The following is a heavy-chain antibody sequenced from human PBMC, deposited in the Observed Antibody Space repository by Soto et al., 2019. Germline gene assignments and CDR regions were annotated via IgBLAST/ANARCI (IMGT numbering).Heavy chain of an antibody. J-gene: IGHJ4*02. Sequence: SETLSLTCTVSGGSMNSYYWSWIRQPPGKGLEWLGYIYDGDSAYYNPSLKSRVTISVDTSKNQFSLKLSSVTAADTAVYYCAGGSGSYYKYWGQGTLVTVSS. CDR2: IYDGDSA. CDR3: AGGSGSYYKY. D-gene: IGHD3-10*01. CDR1: GGSMNSYY. V-gene: IGHV4-59*04.